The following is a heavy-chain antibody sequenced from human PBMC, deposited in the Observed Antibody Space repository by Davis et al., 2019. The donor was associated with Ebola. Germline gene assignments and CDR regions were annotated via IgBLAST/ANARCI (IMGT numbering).Heavy chain of an antibody. CDR2: ISYDGNNK. Sequence: PGGSLRLSCAASGFTFSDYDMHWVRQAPGKGLEWVTVISYDGNNKYYADSVKGRFTISRDNSKNTLYLQIDSLRADDTAVYYCARDSYGMDVWGKGTTVTVSS. CDR1: GFTFSDYD. CDR3: ARDSYGMDV. V-gene: IGHV3-30*04. J-gene: IGHJ6*04.